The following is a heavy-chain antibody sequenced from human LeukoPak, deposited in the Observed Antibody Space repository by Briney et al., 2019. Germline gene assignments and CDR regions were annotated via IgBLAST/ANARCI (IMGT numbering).Heavy chain of an antibody. D-gene: IGHD6-19*01. V-gene: IGHV4-59*08. CDR3: ARFSGWIRSYFDY. Sequence: SESLSLTCTVSGGSISTYYWSWIRQPPGKGLEWIGDIYYSGNTNYNPSLKSRVTISVDTSKNQFSLRLSPVTAADTAVYYCARFSGWIRSYFDYWGQGTLVPVSS. CDR2: IYYSGNT. J-gene: IGHJ4*02. CDR1: GGSISTYY.